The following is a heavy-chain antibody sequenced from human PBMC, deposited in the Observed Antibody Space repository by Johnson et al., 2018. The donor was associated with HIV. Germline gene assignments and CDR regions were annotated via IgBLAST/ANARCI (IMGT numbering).Heavy chain of an antibody. CDR3: AKDFDGAYDAFDI. CDR2: ISGSGGST. J-gene: IGHJ3*02. Sequence: MLLVESGGGVVPPGGSLRLSCAASGFTFSSYAMSWVRQAPGKGLEWVSAISGSGGSTYYADSVKGRFTISRDNSKNTLYLQMNSLRAEDMAVYYCAKDFDGAYDAFDIWGQGTMVTVSS. D-gene: IGHD3-9*01. V-gene: IGHV3-23*04. CDR1: GFTFSSYA.